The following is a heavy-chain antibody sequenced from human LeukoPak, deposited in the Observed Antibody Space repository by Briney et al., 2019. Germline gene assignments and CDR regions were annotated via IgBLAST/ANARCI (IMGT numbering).Heavy chain of an antibody. CDR2: ISGSGGST. CDR1: GFTFSSYA. D-gene: IGHD5-12*01. V-gene: IGHV3-23*01. Sequence: GGSLRLSCAASGFTFSSYAMSWVRQAPGKGLEWVSAISGSGGSTYYADSVKGRFTISRDNSKNTLYLQMNSLRAEDTAVYYCAKRVRYSGYGRIDYWGQGTLVTVSS. CDR3: AKRVRYSGYGRIDY. J-gene: IGHJ4*02.